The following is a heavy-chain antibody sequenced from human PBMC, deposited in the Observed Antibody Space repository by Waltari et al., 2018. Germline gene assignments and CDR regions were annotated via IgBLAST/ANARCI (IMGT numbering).Heavy chain of an antibody. V-gene: IGHV4-34*01. CDR3: ARGAARDPPDY. D-gene: IGHD6-6*01. J-gene: IGHJ4*02. CDR1: GGSFSGYY. Sequence: QVQLQLWGAGLLKPSETLSLTCAVYGGSFSGYYWRWFRPPPGKGLEWIGEINHSGSTNYNPSLRGRVTISVDTSKNQLYLKLSSVTAADTAVYYCARGAARDPPDYWGQGTLVTVSS. CDR2: INHSGST.